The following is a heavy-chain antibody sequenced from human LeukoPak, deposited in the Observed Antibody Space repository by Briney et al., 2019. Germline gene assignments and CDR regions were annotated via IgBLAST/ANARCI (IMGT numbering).Heavy chain of an antibody. Sequence: ASVKVSCKASGGTFSSYAISWVRQAPGQGLEWMGGIIPIFGTANYAQKFQGRVTITADESTSTAYMELSSLRSDDTAVYYCARVIVGIAALEQFDPWGQGTLVTVSS. V-gene: IGHV1-69*13. J-gene: IGHJ5*02. D-gene: IGHD6-13*01. CDR3: ARVIVGIAALEQFDP. CDR1: GGTFSSYA. CDR2: IIPIFGTA.